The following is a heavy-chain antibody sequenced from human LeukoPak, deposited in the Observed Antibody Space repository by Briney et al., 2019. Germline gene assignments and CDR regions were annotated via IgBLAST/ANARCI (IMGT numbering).Heavy chain of an antibody. J-gene: IGHJ4*02. V-gene: IGHV1-69*13. CDR2: IIPIFGTA. CDR1: GGTFSSYA. Sequence: GASVKVSCKASGGTFSSYAISWVRQAPGQGLEWMGGIIPIFGTANYSQKFQGRVTITADESTSTAYMELSSLSSEDTAVYYCARAESCSGGSCYFSPVGGWGQGTLVTVSS. CDR3: ARAESCSGGSCYFSPVGG. D-gene: IGHD2-15*01.